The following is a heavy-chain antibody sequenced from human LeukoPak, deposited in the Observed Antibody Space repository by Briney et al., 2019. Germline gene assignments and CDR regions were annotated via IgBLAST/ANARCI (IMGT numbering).Heavy chain of an antibody. V-gene: IGHV4-4*07. D-gene: IGHD2-15*01. Sequence: PSETLSVTCTVSGGSISSYYWSWIRQPAGKRLEWIGRIYTSGSTNYNPSLKSRVTMSVDTSKNQFSLKLSSVTAADTAVYYCAREIGYCSGGSCYPGYFQHWGQGTLVTVSS. J-gene: IGHJ1*01. CDR2: IYTSGST. CDR1: GGSISSYY. CDR3: AREIGYCSGGSCYPGYFQH.